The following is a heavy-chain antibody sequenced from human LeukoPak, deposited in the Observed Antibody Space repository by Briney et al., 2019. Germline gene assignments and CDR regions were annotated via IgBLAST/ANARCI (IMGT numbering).Heavy chain of an antibody. CDR3: ARRSGWYRYWYFDL. D-gene: IGHD6-19*01. Sequence: SETLSLTCTVSGGSISSSSYYWGWIRQPPGKGLEWIGSIYYSGSTYYNPSLKSRVTISVDTSKNQFSLKLSSVTAADTAVYYCARRSGWYRYWYFDLWGRGTLVTVSS. CDR1: GGSISSSSYY. CDR2: IYYSGST. J-gene: IGHJ2*01. V-gene: IGHV4-39*01.